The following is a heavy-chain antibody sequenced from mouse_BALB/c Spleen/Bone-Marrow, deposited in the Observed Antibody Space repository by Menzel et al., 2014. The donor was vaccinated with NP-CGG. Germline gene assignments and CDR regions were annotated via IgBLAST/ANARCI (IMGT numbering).Heavy chain of an antibody. V-gene: IGHV1-7*01. CDR1: GYTFSTYW. CDR3: ARDVDY. Sequence: VKVVESGAELAKPGASVKMSCKASGYTFSTYWMHWVKQRPGQGLEWIGYINPTTDYTEYNQKFKDKATLTADRSSSTAYMQLSSLTSEDSAVYYCARDVDYWGQGTTLTVSS. J-gene: IGHJ2*01. CDR2: INPTTDYT.